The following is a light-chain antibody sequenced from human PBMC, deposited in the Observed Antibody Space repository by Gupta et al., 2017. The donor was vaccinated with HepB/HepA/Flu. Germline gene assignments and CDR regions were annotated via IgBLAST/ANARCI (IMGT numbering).Light chain of an antibody. V-gene: IGLV1-40*01. CDR1: SSNIGAGYD. J-gene: IGLJ2*01. CDR3: QSYDSSLSAQVV. Sequence: QSVLTQPPSVSGAPGQRVTISCTGSSSNIGAGYDVHWYQQLPGTAPKLLIYGNSNRPSGVPDRFSGSKSGTSASLAITGLQAEDEADYYCQSYDSSLSAQVVFGGGTKLTV. CDR2: GNS.